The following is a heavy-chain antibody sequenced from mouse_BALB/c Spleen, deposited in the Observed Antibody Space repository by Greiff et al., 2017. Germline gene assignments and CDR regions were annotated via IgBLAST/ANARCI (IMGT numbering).Heavy chain of an antibody. CDR1: GFTFSDYY. D-gene: IGHD2-14*01. CDR2: ISDGGSYT. Sequence: EVKVVESGGGLVKPGGSLKLSCAASGFTFSDYYMYWVRQTPEKRLEWVATISDGGSYTYYPDSVKGRFTISRDNAKNNLYLQMSSLKSEDTAMYYCARDSRYDEEGWFAYWGQGTLVTVSA. J-gene: IGHJ3*01. CDR3: ARDSRYDEEGWFAY. V-gene: IGHV5-4*02.